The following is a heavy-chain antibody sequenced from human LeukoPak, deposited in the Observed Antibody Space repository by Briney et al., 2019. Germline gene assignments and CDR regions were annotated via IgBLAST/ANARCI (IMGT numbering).Heavy chain of an antibody. CDR2: IYPDDSDT. Sequence: GESLKISCKGSGYSFTSYWIGWVRQMPGKGLEWMAIIYPDDSDTRYSPSFQGQVTISADKSISVTYLQWSSLKASDTAMYYCARSSDSGGYYDYFDYWGQGTLVTVSS. CDR1: GYSFTSYW. D-gene: IGHD3-22*01. J-gene: IGHJ4*02. CDR3: ARSSDSGGYYDYFDY. V-gene: IGHV5-51*01.